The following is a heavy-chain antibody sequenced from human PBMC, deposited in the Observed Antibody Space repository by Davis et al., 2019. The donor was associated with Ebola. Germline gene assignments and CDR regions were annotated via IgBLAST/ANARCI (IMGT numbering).Heavy chain of an antibody. V-gene: IGHV3-9*01. Sequence: SLKISCAASGFTFDDYAMHWVRQAPGKGLEWVSGISWNSGSIGYADSVKGRFTISRDNAKNSLYLQMNSLRAEDTALYYCAKDMGIGNVLMVYADYYYGMDVWGQGTTVTVSS. D-gene: IGHD2-8*01. CDR2: ISWNSGSI. J-gene: IGHJ6*02. CDR3: AKDMGIGNVLMVYADYYYGMDV. CDR1: GFTFDDYA.